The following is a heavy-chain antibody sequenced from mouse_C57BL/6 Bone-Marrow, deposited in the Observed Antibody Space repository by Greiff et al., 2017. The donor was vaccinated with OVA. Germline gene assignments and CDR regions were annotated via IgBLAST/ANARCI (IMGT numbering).Heavy chain of an antibody. J-gene: IGHJ1*03. CDR1: GYTFTSYW. CDR3: ARDYYCSSYWYFDV. V-gene: IGHV1-50*01. Sequence: QVQLQQPGAELVKPGASVKLSCKASGYTFTSYWMQWVKQRPGQGLEWIGEIDPSDSYTNYNQKFKGKATLTVETSSSPAYMQLSSLTSEDSAVSYCARDYYCSSYWYFDVWGTGTTVTVSS. CDR2: IDPSDSYT. D-gene: IGHD1-1*01.